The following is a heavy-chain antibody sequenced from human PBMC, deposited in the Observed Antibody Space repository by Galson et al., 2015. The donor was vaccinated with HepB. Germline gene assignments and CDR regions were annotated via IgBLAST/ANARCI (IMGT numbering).Heavy chain of an antibody. D-gene: IGHD3-22*01. CDR2: IKQDGSEK. V-gene: IGHV3-7*05. CDR3: ARENVDSSGYYWGYYYGMDV. J-gene: IGHJ6*02. Sequence: SLRLSCAASGFTFSSYWMSWVRQAPGKGLEWVANIKQDGSEKYYVDSVKGRFTISRDNAKNSLYLQMNSLRAEDTAVYYCARENVDSSGYYWGYYYGMDVWGQGTTVTVSS. CDR1: GFTFSSYW.